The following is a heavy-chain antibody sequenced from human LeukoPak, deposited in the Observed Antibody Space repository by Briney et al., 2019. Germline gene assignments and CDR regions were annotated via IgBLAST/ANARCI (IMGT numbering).Heavy chain of an antibody. J-gene: IGHJ6*02. CDR1: GFTFSSYA. Sequence: GGSLRLSCAASGFTFSSYAMHWVRQAPGKGLEWVAVISYDGSNKYYADSVKGRFTISRDNSKNTLYLQMNSLRAEDTAVYYCAKEGYYYDSSGYNYYYGMDVWGQGTTVTVSS. V-gene: IGHV3-30*04. D-gene: IGHD3-22*01. CDR2: ISYDGSNK. CDR3: AKEGYYYDSSGYNYYYGMDV.